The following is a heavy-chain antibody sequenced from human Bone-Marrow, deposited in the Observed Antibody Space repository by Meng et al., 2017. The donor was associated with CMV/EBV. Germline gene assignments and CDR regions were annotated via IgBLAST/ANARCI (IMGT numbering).Heavy chain of an antibody. CDR1: GFTFSTNN. D-gene: IGHD6-13*01. J-gene: IGHJ6*02. CDR3: ARDSPVRSSSGDYYYGMDV. V-gene: IGHV3-21*01. CDR2: ISSSSAYI. Sequence: GEFLKISCAASGFTFSTNNMNWVRQAPGKGLEWVSSISSSSAYIYYIDSVKGRFTISRDNAKNSLYLQMNSLRAEDTAVYYCARDSPVRSSSGDYYYGMDVWGQGTTITVSS.